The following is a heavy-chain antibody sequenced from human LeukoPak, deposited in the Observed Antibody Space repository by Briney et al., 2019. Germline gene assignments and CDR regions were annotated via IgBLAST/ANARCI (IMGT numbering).Heavy chain of an antibody. J-gene: IGHJ4*02. D-gene: IGHD1-26*01. Sequence: SQTLSLTCTVSGGSISSYYWSWIRQPAGKGLEWIGRIYTSGSTNYNPPLKSRVTMSVDTSKNQFSLKLSSVTAADTAVYYCARDSIVGSYYYFDYWGQGTLVTVSS. CDR1: GGSISSYY. CDR3: ARDSIVGSYYYFDY. CDR2: IYTSGST. V-gene: IGHV4-4*07.